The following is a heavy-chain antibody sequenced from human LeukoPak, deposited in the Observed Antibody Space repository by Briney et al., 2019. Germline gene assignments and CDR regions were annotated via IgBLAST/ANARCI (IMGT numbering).Heavy chain of an antibody. V-gene: IGHV3-7*01. CDR2: IKEDGSDK. D-gene: IGHD1-14*01. J-gene: IGHJ5*02. CDR3: ARGRKVPGP. Sequence: GGSLRLSCAASGFTFSSYSMSWVRQAPGKGLEWVANIKEDGSDKYYVDSVKGRFTISRDNAKNSLYLQMNSLRAEDTAVYYCARGRKVPGPRGQGTLVTVSS. CDR1: GFTFSSYS.